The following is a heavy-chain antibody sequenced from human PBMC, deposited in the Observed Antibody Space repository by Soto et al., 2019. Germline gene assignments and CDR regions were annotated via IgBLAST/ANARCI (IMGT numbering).Heavy chain of an antibody. CDR1: GGSFSGYY. J-gene: IGHJ6*02. CDR3: ARGFSSGWYGRGGGMDV. D-gene: IGHD6-19*01. V-gene: IGHV4-34*01. Sequence: PSETLSLTCAVYGGSFSGYYWSWIRQPPGKGLEWIGEINHSGSTNYNPSLKSRVTISVDTSKNQFSLKLSPVTAADTAVYYCARGFSSGWYGRGGGMDVWGQGTTVTVSS. CDR2: INHSGST.